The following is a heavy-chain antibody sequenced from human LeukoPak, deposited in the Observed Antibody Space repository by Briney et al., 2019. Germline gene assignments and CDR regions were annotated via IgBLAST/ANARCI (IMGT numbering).Heavy chain of an antibody. Sequence: GGSLRLSCAASGFTFSSYAMHWVRQAPSKGLEWVAVISYDGSNKYYADSVKGRFTISRDNSKNTLYLQMNSLRAEDTAVYYCARAPINPINWFDPWGQGTLVTVSS. CDR3: ARAPINPINWFDP. CDR2: ISYDGSNK. V-gene: IGHV3-30-3*01. J-gene: IGHJ5*02. CDR1: GFTFSSYA.